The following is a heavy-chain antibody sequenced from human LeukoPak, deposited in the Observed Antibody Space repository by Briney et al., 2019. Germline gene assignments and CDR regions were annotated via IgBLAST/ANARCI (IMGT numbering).Heavy chain of an antibody. CDR2: INHSGST. V-gene: IGHV4-34*01. CDR1: GGSFSGYY. D-gene: IGHD3-22*01. CDR3: ARDPWRYYDGRSYSYFDY. J-gene: IGHJ4*02. Sequence: SETLSLTCAVYGGSFSGYYWSWIRQPPGKGLEWIGEINHSGSTNYNPSLKSRVTISVDTSKNQFSLKLSSVTAADTAVYYCARDPWRYYDGRSYSYFDYWGQGTLVTVSS.